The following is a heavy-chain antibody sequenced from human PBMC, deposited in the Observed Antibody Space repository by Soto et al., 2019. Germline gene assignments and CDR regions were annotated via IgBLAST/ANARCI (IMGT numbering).Heavy chain of an antibody. D-gene: IGHD6-19*01. CDR3: ARSSGLHTNWFDP. Sequence: QVQLQESGPGLVKPSGTLSLTCAVSSGSISSSNWWSWVRQPPGKGLEWIGEIYHSGSTNYNPSLKSRVTKTVDKSKNQFSLKLSSVTAADTAVYYCARSSGLHTNWFDPWGQGTLVTVSS. V-gene: IGHV4-4*02. CDR1: SGSISSSNW. CDR2: IYHSGST. J-gene: IGHJ5*02.